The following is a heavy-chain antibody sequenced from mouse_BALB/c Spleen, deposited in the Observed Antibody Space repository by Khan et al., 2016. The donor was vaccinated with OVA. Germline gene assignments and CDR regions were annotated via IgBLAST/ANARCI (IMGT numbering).Heavy chain of an antibody. Sequence: QVQLKESGPGLVAPSQSLSITCTISGFSLTNYGVHWVRQPPGKGLEWLVVIWSDGSTTYNSALNSRLSISKDNFKSQVFLKMNTIQTDDTAMYYSARQPYYHYYIMDYWGQGTSVTVSS. CDR3: ARQPYYHYYIMDY. V-gene: IGHV2-6-1*01. D-gene: IGHD2-10*01. CDR1: GFSLTNYG. CDR2: IWSDGST. J-gene: IGHJ4*01.